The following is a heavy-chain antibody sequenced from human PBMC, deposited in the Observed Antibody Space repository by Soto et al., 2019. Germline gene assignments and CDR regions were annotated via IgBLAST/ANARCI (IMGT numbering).Heavy chain of an antibody. CDR2: ISGYNGNT. CDR3: AATGGDYFGLDV. J-gene: IGHJ6*02. Sequence: QVQLLQSGGEVKKPGASVKVSCNSSDHTFTYYGINWVRRAPGQGLEWMGWISGYNGNTKYAQQFQDGVTMSADTSTRTAYMEMRSLTSDDPAVYFWAATGGDYFGLDVWGQGPTVTVSS. D-gene: IGHD2-8*02. CDR1: DHTFTYYG. V-gene: IGHV1-18*01.